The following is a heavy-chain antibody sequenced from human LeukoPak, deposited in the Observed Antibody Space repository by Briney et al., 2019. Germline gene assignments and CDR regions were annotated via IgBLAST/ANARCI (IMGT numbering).Heavy chain of an antibody. V-gene: IGHV3-74*01. Sequence: GGSLRLPCAASGFTFSSYWMHWVRQVPGKGLVWVSRINSDGSSTSYADSVKGRFTISRDNDKNTLYLQMKSLRAEDTAVYYCAREAGGRELEWGQGTLVTVSS. CDR2: INSDGSST. D-gene: IGHD6-13*01. CDR1: GFTFSSYW. J-gene: IGHJ4*02. CDR3: AREAGGRELE.